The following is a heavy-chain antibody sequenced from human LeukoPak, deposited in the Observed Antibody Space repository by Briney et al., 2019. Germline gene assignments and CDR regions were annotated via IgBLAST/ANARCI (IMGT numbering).Heavy chain of an antibody. CDR3: AKDGSSGIAATADAFDI. J-gene: IGHJ3*02. CDR1: GFTFNTYA. D-gene: IGHD6-13*01. Sequence: GGSLRLSCAASGFTFNTYAMSWVRQAPGKGLEWVSAISGGGATSYYADSVEGRFTISRDNSKNTLYLQMNSLRAEDTAIYCCAKDGSSGIAATADAFDIWGQGTMVTVSS. V-gene: IGHV3-23*01. CDR2: ISGGGATS.